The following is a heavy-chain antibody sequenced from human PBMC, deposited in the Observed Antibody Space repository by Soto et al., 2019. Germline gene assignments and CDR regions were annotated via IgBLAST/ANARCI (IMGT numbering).Heavy chain of an antibody. CDR1: GGSFSGYY. J-gene: IGHJ5*02. CDR2: INHSGST. CDR3: ARVGQKTRYSGCVEWFDP. Sequence: SETLSFTCAVYGGSFSGYYWSWIRQPPGKGLEWLGEINHSGSTNYNPSLKSRVTISVDTSKNQFSLKLSSVTAADTAVYYCARVGQKTRYSGCVEWFDPWDKGTLVAVAS. V-gene: IGHV4-34*01. D-gene: IGHD5-12*01.